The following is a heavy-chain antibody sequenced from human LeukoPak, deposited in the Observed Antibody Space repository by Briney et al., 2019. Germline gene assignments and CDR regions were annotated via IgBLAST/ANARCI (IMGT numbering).Heavy chain of an antibody. CDR2: ISAYNGNT. CDR3: AREGYGGWYLYNWFDP. V-gene: IGHV1-18*01. J-gene: IGHJ5*02. Sequence: ASVKVSCKASGYTFTSYGISWVRQAPGQGLEWMGWISAYNGNTNYAQKLQGRVTMTTDTSTSTACMELRSLRSDDTAVYYCAREGYGGWYLYNWFDPWGQGTLVTVSS. D-gene: IGHD6-19*01. CDR1: GYTFTSYG.